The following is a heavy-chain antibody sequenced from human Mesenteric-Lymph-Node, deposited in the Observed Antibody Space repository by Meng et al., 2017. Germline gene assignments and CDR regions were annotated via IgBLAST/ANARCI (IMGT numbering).Heavy chain of an antibody. CDR1: EFTFSNYW. Sequence: GESLKISCAASEFTFSNYWMTWVRQAPGKGLEWVANIKQDGSEKYYVDSVKGRFTISRDKTKNSLYLQMNSLRVEDTAVYYCARGSLPGGGGITIFLWGQGTLVTVSS. J-gene: IGHJ4*02. CDR2: IKQDGSEK. D-gene: IGHD3-3*01. V-gene: IGHV3-7*01. CDR3: ARGSLPGGGGITIFL.